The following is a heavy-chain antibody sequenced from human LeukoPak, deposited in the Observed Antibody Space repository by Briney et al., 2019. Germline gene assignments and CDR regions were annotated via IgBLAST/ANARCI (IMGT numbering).Heavy chain of an antibody. CDR3: ARDTNGPYYYGMDV. CDR1: GGSISSYY. D-gene: IGHD2-8*01. CDR2: IYYSGST. Sequence: SETLSLTCTVSGGSISSYYWSWIRQPPGKGLEWIGDIYYSGSTNYNPSLKSRVTISLDTSKNQFSLKLSSVTAADTAVYYCARDTNGPYYYGMDVWGQGTTVTVSS. V-gene: IGHV4-59*01. J-gene: IGHJ6*02.